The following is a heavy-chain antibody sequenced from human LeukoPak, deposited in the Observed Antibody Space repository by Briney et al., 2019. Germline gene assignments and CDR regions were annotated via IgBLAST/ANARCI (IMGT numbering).Heavy chain of an antibody. CDR2: INTNTGNP. CDR1: GYTFTSYA. D-gene: IGHD2-15*01. Sequence: ASVKVSCKASGYTFTSYAMNWVRQAPGQGLEWMGWINTNTGNPTYAQGFTGRFVFSLDTSVSTAYLQISSLKAEDTAVYYCATEVVVAADDAFDIWGQGTMVTVPS. CDR3: ATEVVVAADDAFDI. V-gene: IGHV7-4-1*02. J-gene: IGHJ3*02.